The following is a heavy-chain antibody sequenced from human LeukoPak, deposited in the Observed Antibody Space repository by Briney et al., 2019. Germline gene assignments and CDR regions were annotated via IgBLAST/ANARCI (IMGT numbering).Heavy chain of an antibody. CDR3: AKDLTKWGYYFDY. CDR1: GFTFSSYA. Sequence: PGGSLRLSCAASGFTFSSYAMSWVRQAPGKGLEWVSAISGSGGSTYYADSVKGRFTNSRDNSKNTLYLQMNSLRAEDTAVYYCAKDLTKWGYYFDYWGQGTLVTVSS. D-gene: IGHD1-26*01. V-gene: IGHV3-23*01. J-gene: IGHJ4*02. CDR2: ISGSGGST.